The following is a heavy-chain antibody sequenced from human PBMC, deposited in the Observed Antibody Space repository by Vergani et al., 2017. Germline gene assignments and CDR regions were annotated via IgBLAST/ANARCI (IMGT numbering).Heavy chain of an antibody. CDR2: IYYSGST. D-gene: IGHD1-7*01. V-gene: IGHV4-39*02. J-gene: IGHJ4*02. CDR1: GGSISSSNYY. Sequence: QLQLQESGPGLVKPSETLSLTCTVSGGSISSSNYYWGWIRQPPGKGLEWIGNIYYSGSTYYNPSLKSRVTISVDTSKNQFSLKLTSVTAADTAVYYCAKDQSRELRTFDYWGQGTLVTVSS. CDR3: AKDQSRELRTFDY.